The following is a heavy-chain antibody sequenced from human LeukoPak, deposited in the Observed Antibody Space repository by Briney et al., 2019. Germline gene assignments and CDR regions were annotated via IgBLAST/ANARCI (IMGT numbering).Heavy chain of an antibody. CDR3: ARAGIGGAFDI. V-gene: IGHV3-74*01. D-gene: IGHD2/OR15-2a*01. CDR1: GFTFSSYS. J-gene: IGHJ3*02. CDR2: INSDGSST. Sequence: GGSLRLSCAASGFTFSSYSMNWVRQGPGKGLVWVSRINSDGSSTRYADSVKGRFTISRDNAKNTLYLQMNSLRAEDTAVYYCARAGIGGAFDIWGQGTMVIVSS.